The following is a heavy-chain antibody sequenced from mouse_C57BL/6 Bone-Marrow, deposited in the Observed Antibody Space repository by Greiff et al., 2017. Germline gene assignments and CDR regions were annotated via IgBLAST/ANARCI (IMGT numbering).Heavy chain of an antibody. CDR1: GYTFTSYW. CDR3: ARGRGYYGFFAY. Sequence: VQLQQSGAELAKPGASVKLSCKASGYTFTSYWMHWVKQRPGQGLEWIGYINPSSGYTKYNQKFKDTATLTADKSSSTAYMQLSSLTYEDAAVYYCARGRGYYGFFAYWGQGTLVTVSA. CDR2: INPSSGYT. D-gene: IGHD1-1*01. J-gene: IGHJ3*01. V-gene: IGHV1-7*01.